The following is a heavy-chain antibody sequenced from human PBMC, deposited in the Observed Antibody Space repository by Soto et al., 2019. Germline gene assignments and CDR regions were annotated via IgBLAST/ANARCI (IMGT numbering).Heavy chain of an antibody. CDR3: ARSSGYNYGYYYYGMDV. D-gene: IGHD5-18*01. CDR1: GFTVSSNY. Sequence: EVQLVETGGGLIQPGGSLRLSCAASGFTVSSNYMSWVCQAPGKGLEWVSVLYSGGTTYYADSVKGRFTISRDNSKNTLYLHMNSLRAEDTAVYYCARSSGYNYGYYYYGMDVWGQGTTVTVSS. CDR2: LYSGGTT. J-gene: IGHJ6*02. V-gene: IGHV3-53*02.